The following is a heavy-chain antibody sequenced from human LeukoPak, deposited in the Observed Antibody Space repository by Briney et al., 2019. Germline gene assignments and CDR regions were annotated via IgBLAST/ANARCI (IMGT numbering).Heavy chain of an antibody. J-gene: IGHJ3*02. Sequence: GGSLRLSCAASGFTFSSYSMNWVRQAPGKGLEWVSSISSSSSYIYYADSVKGRFTISRDNAKNSLYLQMNSLRAEDTAVYYCARADIVVVPAAPNDAFDIWGQGTMVTVSS. CDR2: ISSSSSYI. V-gene: IGHV3-21*01. CDR3: ARADIVVVPAAPNDAFDI. D-gene: IGHD2-2*01. CDR1: GFTFSSYS.